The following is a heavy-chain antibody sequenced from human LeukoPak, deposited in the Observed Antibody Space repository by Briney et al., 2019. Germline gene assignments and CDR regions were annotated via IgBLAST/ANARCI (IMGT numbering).Heavy chain of an antibody. D-gene: IGHD6-19*01. CDR1: GLHFSGTA. CDR2: ISHDGMNA. Sequence: GGSLRLSYAASGLHFSGTAMSWVRQAPGKGLEWVSAISHDGMNAYYADSVKGRFTISRDNSKKTVSLEMSSLTAADTGVYYCAKDGAQYSSGPECDPRGQGALVTVSP. V-gene: IGHV3-23*01. J-gene: IGHJ5*02. CDR3: AKDGAQYSSGPECDP.